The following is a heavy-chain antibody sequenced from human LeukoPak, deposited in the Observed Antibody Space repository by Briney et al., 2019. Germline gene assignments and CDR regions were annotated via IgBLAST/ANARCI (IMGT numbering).Heavy chain of an antibody. D-gene: IGHD6-19*01. CDR2: ICIRGDT. J-gene: IGHJ4*02. CDR3: ARGGIQVSGIDEFDY. V-gene: IGHV3-13*01. CDR1: GFTFIDYD. Sequence: GGSLRLSCAASGFTFIDYDMHWVRHGIGKGLEWVSAICIRGDTHYSGSVKGRFTISRENAESSLYLQMNSLRAEGTAVYYCARGGIQVSGIDEFDYWGQGTLVTVSS.